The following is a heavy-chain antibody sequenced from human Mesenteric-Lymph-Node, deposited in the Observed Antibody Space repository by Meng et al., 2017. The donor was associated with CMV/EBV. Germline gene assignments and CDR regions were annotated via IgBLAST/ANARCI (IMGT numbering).Heavy chain of an antibody. D-gene: IGHD6-19*01. J-gene: IGHJ4*02. Sequence: GESLKISCAASGFTFDDYDMNWVRQAPGKGLEWVSGINWNGGSTGYADSVKGRFTISRDNAKNSLYLQMNSLRAEDTALYYCARDGLAVAEGWGQGTLVTGLL. V-gene: IGHV3-20*04. CDR1: GFTFDDYD. CDR2: INWNGGST. CDR3: ARDGLAVAEG.